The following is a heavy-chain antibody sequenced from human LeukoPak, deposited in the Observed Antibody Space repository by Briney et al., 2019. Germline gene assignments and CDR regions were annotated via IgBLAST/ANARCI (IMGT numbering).Heavy chain of an antibody. Sequence: GGSLRLSCEASGFTFSSYTMHWVRQAPGKGLEWVTVISHDANTKYYADSVKGRFTISRDNSKNTLYLQMNSLRAEDTAVYYCAATVTTHTIDYWGQGTLVTVSS. CDR2: ISHDANTK. V-gene: IGHV3-30*04. D-gene: IGHD4-17*01. CDR3: AATVTTHTIDY. CDR1: GFTFSSYT. J-gene: IGHJ4*02.